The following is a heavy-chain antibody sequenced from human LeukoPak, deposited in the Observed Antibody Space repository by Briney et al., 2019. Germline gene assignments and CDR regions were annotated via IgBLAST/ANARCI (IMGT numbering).Heavy chain of an antibody. Sequence: SVKVSCKASGGTFSSYAISWVRQAPGQGLEWMGRTIPIFGTANYAQKFQGGVTITADKSTSTAYMELSSLRSEDTAVYYCARPITMIVVGLWDDAFDIWGQGTMVTVSS. CDR1: GGTFSSYA. V-gene: IGHV1-69*06. D-gene: IGHD3-22*01. J-gene: IGHJ3*02. CDR3: ARPITMIVVGLWDDAFDI. CDR2: TIPIFGTA.